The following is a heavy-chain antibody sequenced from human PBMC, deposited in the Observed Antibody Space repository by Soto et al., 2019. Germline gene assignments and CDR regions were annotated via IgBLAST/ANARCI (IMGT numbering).Heavy chain of an antibody. V-gene: IGHV4-61*08. D-gene: IGHD3-3*01. J-gene: IGHJ6*02. CDR2: IYYSGST. CDR1: DGSISSGGYY. Sequence: SETLSLTCTVSDGSISSGGYYWSWIRQPPGKGLEWIGYIYYSGSTNYNPSLKSRVTISVDTSKNQFSLKLSSVTAADTAVYYCASSTIFGVVSIYYYGMDVWGQGTTVTVSS. CDR3: ASSTIFGVVSIYYYGMDV.